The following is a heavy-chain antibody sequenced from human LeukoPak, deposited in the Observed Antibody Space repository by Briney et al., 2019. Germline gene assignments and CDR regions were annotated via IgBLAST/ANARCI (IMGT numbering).Heavy chain of an antibody. CDR3: ASNTYCSSTSCHGAFDI. CDR2: INAGNGNT. D-gene: IGHD2-2*01. V-gene: IGHV1-3*01. CDR1: GYTFTSYA. Sequence: ASVKVSCKASGYTFTSYAMHWVRQAPGQRLEWMGWINAGNGNTKYSQKLQGRVTMTTDTSTSTAYMELRSLRSDDTAVYYCASNTYCSSTSCHGAFDIWGQGTMVTVSS. J-gene: IGHJ3*02.